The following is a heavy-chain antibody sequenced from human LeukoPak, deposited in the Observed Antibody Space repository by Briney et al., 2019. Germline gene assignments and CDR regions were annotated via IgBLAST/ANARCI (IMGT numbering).Heavy chain of an antibody. D-gene: IGHD3-10*01. V-gene: IGHV1-46*01. J-gene: IGHJ6*03. Sequence: ASVKVSCKASGYTFTSYYMHWVRQAPGQGLEWMGIINPSGGSTSYAQKFQGRVTMTRDMSTSTVYMELSSLRSEDTAVYYCARDLVGFGELYYYMDVWGKGTTVTVSS. CDR1: GYTFTSYY. CDR2: INPSGGST. CDR3: ARDLVGFGELYYYMDV.